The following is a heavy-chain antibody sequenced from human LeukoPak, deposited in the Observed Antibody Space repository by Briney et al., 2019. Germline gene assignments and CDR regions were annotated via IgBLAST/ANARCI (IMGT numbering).Heavy chain of an antibody. CDR2: ISAYNGNT. CDR3: ARVARPRYCSGGSCYSYPGPFDY. V-gene: IGHV1-18*01. CDR1: GYTFTSYG. Sequence: ASVKVSCKASGYTFTSYGISWVRQVPGQGLEWMGWISAYNGNTNYAQKLQGRVTMTTDTSTSTAYMELRSLRSDDTAVYYCARVARPRYCSGGSCYSYPGPFDYWGQGTLVTVSS. D-gene: IGHD2-15*01. J-gene: IGHJ4*02.